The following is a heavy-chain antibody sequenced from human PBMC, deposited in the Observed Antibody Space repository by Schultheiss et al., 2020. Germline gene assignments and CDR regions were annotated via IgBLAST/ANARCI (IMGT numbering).Heavy chain of an antibody. Sequence: GSLKISCAASGFTVSSNYMSWVRQAPGKGLEWVSSISSSSSTIYYADSVKGRFTISRDNSKNTLYLQMNSLRAEDTAVYYCATLCSSTSCHIDYWGQGTLVTLSS. D-gene: IGHD2-2*01. V-gene: IGHV3-21*04. J-gene: IGHJ4*02. CDR3: ATLCSSTSCHIDY. CDR2: ISSSSSTI. CDR1: GFTVSSNY.